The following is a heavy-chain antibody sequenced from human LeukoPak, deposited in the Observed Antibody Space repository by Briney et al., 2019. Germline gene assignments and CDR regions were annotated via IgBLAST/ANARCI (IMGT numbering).Heavy chain of an antibody. CDR2: ISAYNGNT. Sequence: ASVKVSCKASDYTFTNYGISWVRQAPGQGLEWMGWISAYNGNTNYAQKFQGRVTMTTDTSTSTAYMELRSLRSDDTAVYYCATSEDPVAIPITWGQGTLVSVSS. CDR1: DYTFTNYG. V-gene: IGHV1-18*01. J-gene: IGHJ5*02. CDR3: ATSEDPVAIPIT. D-gene: IGHD2-21*01.